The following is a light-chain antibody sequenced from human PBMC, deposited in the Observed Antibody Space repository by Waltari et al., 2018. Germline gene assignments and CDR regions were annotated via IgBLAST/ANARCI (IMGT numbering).Light chain of an antibody. CDR3: HQYGTSPFT. J-gene: IGKJ3*01. CDR1: QSVSSNY. Sequence: EIVLTQTPGTLSLSPGETATLSCRASQSVSSNYFAWYQQKPGLAPRLLIYGASSRATGIPDRFSVSGSATDFTLTISRLEPEDFAVYYCHQYGTSPFTFSPGTKV. CDR2: GAS. V-gene: IGKV3-20*01.